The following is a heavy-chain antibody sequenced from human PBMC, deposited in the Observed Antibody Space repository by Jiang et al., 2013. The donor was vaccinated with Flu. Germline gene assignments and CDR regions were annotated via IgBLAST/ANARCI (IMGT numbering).Heavy chain of an antibody. CDR1: GDTFSNSV. D-gene: IGHD5-18*01. CDR3: ARGNNYGMGYYYYAMDI. CDR2: VIPIYGTA. J-gene: IGHJ6*04. V-gene: IGHV1-69*01. Sequence: GAEVKKPGSSVKVSCKASGDTFSNSVIAWVRQAPGQGLEWMGGVIPIYGTANYAQKLQGRVTITADASTNTGYMELRSLRSEDTAIYYCARGNNYGMGYYYYAMDIWGNGTTVTVSS.